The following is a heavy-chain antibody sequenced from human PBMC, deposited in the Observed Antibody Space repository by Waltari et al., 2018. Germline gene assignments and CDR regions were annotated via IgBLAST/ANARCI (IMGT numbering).Heavy chain of an antibody. V-gene: IGHV4-59*11. CDR1: CGSISSHY. CDR3: ARGGGDYYAWFDP. J-gene: IGHJ5*02. Sequence: QVQLQESGPGLVKPSETLSLTCTVSCGSISSHYWSWIRQPPGKGLEWIGYIYYSWSTNHNPSLKSRVNISVDTSENQVSLTLSSVAAAETAVYYCARGGGDYYAWFDPWGQGTLVTVSS. CDR2: IYYSWST. D-gene: IGHD4-17*01.